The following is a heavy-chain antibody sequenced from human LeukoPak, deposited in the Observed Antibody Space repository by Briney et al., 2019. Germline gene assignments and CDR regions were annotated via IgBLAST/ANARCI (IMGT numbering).Heavy chain of an antibody. V-gene: IGHV3-21*01. D-gene: IGHD1-26*01. CDR1: GFTFSSYS. J-gene: IGHJ6*02. CDR3: ARVPTSRGSYGDYYYGMDV. Sequence: PGGSLRLSCAASGFTFSSYSMNWVRQAPGKGLEWVSSISSSSSYIYYADSVKGRFTISRDNAKNSLYLQMNSLRAEDTAVYYCARVPTSRGSYGDYYYGMDVWGQGTTVTVSS. CDR2: ISSSSSYI.